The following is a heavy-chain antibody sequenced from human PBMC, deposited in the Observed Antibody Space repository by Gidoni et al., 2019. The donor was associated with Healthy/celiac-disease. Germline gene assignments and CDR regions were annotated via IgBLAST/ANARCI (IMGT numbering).Heavy chain of an antibody. V-gene: IGHV1-69*06. CDR3: ARAGRTTQSSKNWNFYFDY. D-gene: IGHD1-7*01. CDR2: IIPIFGTA. J-gene: IGHJ4*02. CDR1: GGTFSSYA. Sequence: QVQLVQSGAEVKKPGSSVKVSCKASGGTFSSYAISWVRQAPGQGLEWMGGIIPIFGTANYAQKFQGRVRITADKSTSTAYMELSSLRSEDTAVYYCARAGRTTQSSKNWNFYFDYWGQGTLVTVSS.